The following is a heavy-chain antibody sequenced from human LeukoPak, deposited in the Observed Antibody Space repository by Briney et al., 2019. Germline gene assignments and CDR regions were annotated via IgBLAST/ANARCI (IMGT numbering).Heavy chain of an antibody. CDR2: ISSRGTTM. D-gene: IGHD1-26*01. Sequence: GGSLRLSCAASGFTFSSYEMNWVRQAPGKGLEWVSYISSRGTTMYYADSVKGRFTISRDNAKNSLYLQMRRMKVEDTAVYYCASLSGHDYWGQGTLVTVSS. J-gene: IGHJ4*02. V-gene: IGHV3-48*03. CDR3: ASLSGHDY. CDR1: GFTFSSYE.